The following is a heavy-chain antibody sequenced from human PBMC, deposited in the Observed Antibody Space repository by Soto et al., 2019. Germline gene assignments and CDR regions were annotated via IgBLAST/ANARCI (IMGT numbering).Heavy chain of an antibody. CDR2: IIPIFGTA. CDR3: ARVSSSWYKDYFDY. CDR1: GGTFSSCA. D-gene: IGHD6-13*01. Sequence: QVQLVQSGAEVKKPGSSVKVSCKASGGTFSSCAISWVRQAPGRGLEWMGGIIPIFGTANYAQKFQGRVTITADESTSTAYMELSSLRSEDTAVYYCARVSSSWYKDYFDYWGQGTLVTVSS. J-gene: IGHJ4*02. V-gene: IGHV1-69*12.